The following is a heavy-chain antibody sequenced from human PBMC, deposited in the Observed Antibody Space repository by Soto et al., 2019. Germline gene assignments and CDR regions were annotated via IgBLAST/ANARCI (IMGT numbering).Heavy chain of an antibody. D-gene: IGHD3-16*01. Sequence: CRAGRGCFSRCSMNWVRQAPGRGLEWVSFISDDSSRTYYADAVKGRFTISRDNSKHTLYLQMNSLTAEDTAVYACVRGGWLDFWGQGTLVTVSS. CDR3: VRGGWLDF. J-gene: IGHJ5*01. V-gene: IGHV3-23*01. CDR2: ISDDSSRT. CDR1: RGCFSRCS.